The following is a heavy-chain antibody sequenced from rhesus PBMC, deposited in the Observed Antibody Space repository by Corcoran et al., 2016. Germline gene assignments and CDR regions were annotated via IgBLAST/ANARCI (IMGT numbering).Heavy chain of an antibody. D-gene: IGHD4-29*01. V-gene: IGHV4-122*02. CDR1: GYSISSNY. J-gene: IGHJ6*01. CDR3: ARDGSGSSRYYYGLDS. CDR2: IPNRGST. Sequence: QVQLQESGPGLVKPSETLSLTCAVSGYSISSNYWNWIRQAPGKGLEWIGYIPNRGSTCSTPSLKSRVTISRDTSKNQFSLKLSSVTAADTAVYYCARDGSGSSRYYYGLDSWGQGVVVTVSS.